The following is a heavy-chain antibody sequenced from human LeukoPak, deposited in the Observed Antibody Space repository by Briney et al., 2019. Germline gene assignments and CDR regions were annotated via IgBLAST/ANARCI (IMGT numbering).Heavy chain of an antibody. D-gene: IGHD3-22*01. J-gene: IGHJ3*02. V-gene: IGHV1-8*01. CDR3: FQGEDSSGYSLAGAFDI. CDR1: GYTFTSYD. Sequence: ASVKVSCKASGYTFTSYDVNWVRQATGQGLEWMGWMNPNSGNTGYAQKFQGRVTMTRNTSISTAYMELSSLRSEDTAVYYCFQGEDSSGYSLAGAFDIWGQGTMVTVSS. CDR2: MNPNSGNT.